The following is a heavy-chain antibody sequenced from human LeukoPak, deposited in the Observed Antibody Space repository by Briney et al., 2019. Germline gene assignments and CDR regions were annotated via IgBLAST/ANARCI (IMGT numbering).Heavy chain of an antibody. CDR1: GGSFSGYY. D-gene: IGHD6-13*01. Sequence: PSETLSLTCGVYGGSFSGYYWSWIRQPPGKGLEWIGEINPRGSTNYNPSLKSRVTLSADTSKNQFSLTLSSVTAADTAVYYCARGRLGYYFDYWGQGTLVTVSS. CDR2: INPRGST. CDR3: ARGRLGYYFDY. V-gene: IGHV4-34*01. J-gene: IGHJ4*02.